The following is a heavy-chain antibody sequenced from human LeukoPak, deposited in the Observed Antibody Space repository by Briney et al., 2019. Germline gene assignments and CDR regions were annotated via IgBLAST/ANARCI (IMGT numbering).Heavy chain of an antibody. J-gene: IGHJ6*03. D-gene: IGHD2-15*01. CDR3: TAIREYCDSAGCYSPYFYYYMDV. V-gene: IGHV3-15*01. CDR1: GFTFGNAW. CDR2: IKTKQDGGTT. Sequence: PGGSLRLACAASGFTFGNAWMNWVRQAPGKGLEWVGRIKTKQDGGTTDYATPVKGRFTILRDDSRNTLYLQMNSLRTDDTAIYYCTAIREYCDSAGCYSPYFYYYMDVWGKGTTVAVSS.